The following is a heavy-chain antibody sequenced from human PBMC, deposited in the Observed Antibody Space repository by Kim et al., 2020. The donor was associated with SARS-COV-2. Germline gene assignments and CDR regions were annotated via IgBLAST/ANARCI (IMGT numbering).Heavy chain of an antibody. Sequence: ASVKVSCKASGYTFTSYAMHWVRQAPGQRLEWMGWINAGNGNTKYSQKFQGRVTITRDTSASTAYMELSSLRSEDTAVYYCARDLFREVYDTAMVWGQGTLVTVSS. J-gene: IGHJ4*02. D-gene: IGHD5-18*01. CDR1: GYTFTSYA. V-gene: IGHV1-3*01. CDR3: ARDLFREVYDTAMV. CDR2: INAGNGNT.